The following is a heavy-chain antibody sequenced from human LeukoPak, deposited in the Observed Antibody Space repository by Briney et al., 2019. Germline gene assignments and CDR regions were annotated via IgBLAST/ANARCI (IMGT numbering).Heavy chain of an antibody. D-gene: IGHD2-2*01. Sequence: GESLKISCRGSGYSFTSYWIGWVRQKPGKGVEWMGIIYPGDSDTRYSPSFQGQVTISDDKSISTAYPWYSSLKPSDTAMYYCATGGYCSNTSCDHFFDYWGQGTLVTVSS. V-gene: IGHV5-51*01. CDR2: IYPGDSDT. J-gene: IGHJ4*02. CDR1: GYSFTSYW. CDR3: ATGGYCSNTSCDHFFDY.